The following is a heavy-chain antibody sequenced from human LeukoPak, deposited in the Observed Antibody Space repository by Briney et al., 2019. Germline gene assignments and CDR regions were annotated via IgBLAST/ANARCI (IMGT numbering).Heavy chain of an antibody. Sequence: PSETLSLTCNVSGGSISSYYWSWIRQPPGKELEWIGYIYYSGSTNYNPSLKSRVTISVDTSKNQFSLSLSSVTAADTAVYYCARDYYGSGNYYYYGMDVWGQGTTVTVSS. CDR3: ARDYYGSGNYYYYGMDV. D-gene: IGHD3-10*01. V-gene: IGHV4-59*01. J-gene: IGHJ6*02. CDR2: IYYSGST. CDR1: GGSISSYY.